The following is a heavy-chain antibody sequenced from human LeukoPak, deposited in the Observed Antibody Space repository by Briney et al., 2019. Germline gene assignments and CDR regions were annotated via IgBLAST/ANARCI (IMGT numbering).Heavy chain of an antibody. V-gene: IGHV3-48*04. CDR1: GFTFSSYI. Sequence: GGSLRLSCAASGFTFSSYIMNWVRQAPGKGLEWVSYISSSSSTIYYADSVKGRFTISRDNAKNSLYLQMNSLRAEDTAVYYCASTSLVVVTEDAFDIWGQGTMATVSS. CDR2: ISSSSSTI. J-gene: IGHJ3*02. CDR3: ASTSLVVVTEDAFDI. D-gene: IGHD2-21*02.